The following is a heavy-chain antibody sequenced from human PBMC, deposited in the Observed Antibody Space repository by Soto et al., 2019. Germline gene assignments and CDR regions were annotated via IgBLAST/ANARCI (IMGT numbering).Heavy chain of an antibody. D-gene: IGHD3-9*01. Sequence: ASVKVSCKASGYTFTGYYMHWVRQAPGQGLEWMGWINPNSGGTNYAQKFQGRDTMTRDTSISTAYMELSRLRADDTAVYYCARVGNVLRYFDWYLNWFDPWGQGTLVTVSS. CDR2: INPNSGGT. V-gene: IGHV1-2*02. CDR1: GYTFTGYY. CDR3: ARVGNVLRYFDWYLNWFDP. J-gene: IGHJ5*02.